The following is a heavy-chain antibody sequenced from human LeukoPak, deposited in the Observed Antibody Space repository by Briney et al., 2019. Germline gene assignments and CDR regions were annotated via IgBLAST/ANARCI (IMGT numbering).Heavy chain of an antibody. V-gene: IGHV4-34*01. CDR1: GGSFSGYY. CDR2: INHSGST. D-gene: IGHD6-13*01. Sequence: SETLSLTCAVYGGSFSGYYWSWIRQPPGKGLEWIGEINHSGSTNYNPSLKSRVTISVDTSKNQFSLRLSSVTAADTAVYYCARGVAAAGSRSWFDPWGQGTLVTVSS. CDR3: ARGVAAAGSRSWFDP. J-gene: IGHJ5*02.